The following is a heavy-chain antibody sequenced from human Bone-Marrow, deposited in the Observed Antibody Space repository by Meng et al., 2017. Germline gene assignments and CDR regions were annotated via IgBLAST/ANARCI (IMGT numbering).Heavy chain of an antibody. V-gene: IGHV1-2*06. CDR1: GYTFTGYY. CDR2: INPNSGGT. J-gene: IGHJ4*02. D-gene: IGHD3-22*01. CDR3: ARAMKGVNYYDSSGYPLDY. Sequence: ASVKVSCKASGYTFTGYYMHWVRQAPGQGLEWMGRINPNSGGTSYAQKFQGRVTMTRDTSINTAYMELSRLRSDDTAVYYCARAMKGVNYYDSSGYPLDYWGQGTQVTGYS.